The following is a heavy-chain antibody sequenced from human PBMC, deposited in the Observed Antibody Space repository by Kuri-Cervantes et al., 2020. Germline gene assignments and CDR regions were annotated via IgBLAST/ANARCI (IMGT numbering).Heavy chain of an antibody. D-gene: IGHD2-21*01. CDR1: GFTFSNAW. Sequence: GGSLRLSCVASGFTFSNAWMSWVRQAPGKGLEWVGRIKSKADGGTIDYATPVKGRVIISRDDSKNTLYLQMNNLKTEDTAVYFCATYLEHYFDYWGQGTLVTVSS. CDR2: IKSKADGGTI. J-gene: IGHJ4*02. V-gene: IGHV3-15*01. CDR3: ATYLEHYFDY.